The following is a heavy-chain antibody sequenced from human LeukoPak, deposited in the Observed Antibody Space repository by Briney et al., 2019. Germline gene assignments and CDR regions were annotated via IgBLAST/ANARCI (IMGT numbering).Heavy chain of an antibody. CDR2: IDQDGSEK. D-gene: IGHD1-26*01. Sequence: GGSLRLSCAVSGSTSSRNFMSWVRQTPEKGLEWVANIDQDGSEKNYVDSVKGRFTISRGNAKNSLFLQMNGLRAEDTAIYYCASGAGWESGYWGQGTLVTVSS. J-gene: IGHJ4*02. CDR1: GSTSSRNF. V-gene: IGHV3-7*01. CDR3: ASGAGWESGY.